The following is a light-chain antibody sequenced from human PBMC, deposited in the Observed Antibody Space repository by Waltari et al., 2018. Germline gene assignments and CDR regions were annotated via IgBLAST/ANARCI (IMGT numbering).Light chain of an antibody. CDR2: DVS. V-gene: IGLV2-14*01. CDR1: SSDVGGYNY. Sequence: QSALTQPASVSGSPGQSITISCTGTSSDVGGYNYVSWYQQHPGKAPRLMIYDVSKRPSGLSSRFVGSKSGYPASLAISGLQAEDDADYYCSSYTSSSTPYVFGTGTKVTVL. J-gene: IGLJ1*01. CDR3: SSYTSSSTPYV.